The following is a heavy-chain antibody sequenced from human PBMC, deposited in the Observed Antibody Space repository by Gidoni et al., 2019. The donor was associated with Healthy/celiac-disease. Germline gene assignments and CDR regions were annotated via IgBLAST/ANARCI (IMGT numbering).Heavy chain of an antibody. CDR3: AKDRGDIVVVPAVKEFAYYYYGMDV. J-gene: IGHJ6*02. D-gene: IGHD2-2*01. CDR2: ISYDGSNK. V-gene: IGHV3-30*18. Sequence: QVQLVESGGGVVQPGRSLRLSCAASGFTFSSYGMHWVRHAPGKGLEWVAFISYDGSNKYYADSVKGRFTISRDNSKNTLYLQMNSLRAEDTAVYYCAKDRGDIVVVPAVKEFAYYYYGMDVWGQGTTVTVSS. CDR1: GFTFSSYG.